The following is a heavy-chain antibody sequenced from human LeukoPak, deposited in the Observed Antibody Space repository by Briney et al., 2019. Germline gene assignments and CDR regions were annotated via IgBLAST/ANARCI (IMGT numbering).Heavy chain of an antibody. CDR3: ARALDRIQLWLLYYGMDV. Sequence: ASVKVSCRASGYTFTNYALHWVRQAPGQRLEWMGWINAGNGHTKYSQKFQGRVTITRDTSASTAYMELSSLRSEDTAVYYCARALDRIQLWLLYYGMDVWGQGTTVTVSS. V-gene: IGHV1-3*01. CDR1: GYTFTNYA. D-gene: IGHD5-18*01. CDR2: INAGNGHT. J-gene: IGHJ6*02.